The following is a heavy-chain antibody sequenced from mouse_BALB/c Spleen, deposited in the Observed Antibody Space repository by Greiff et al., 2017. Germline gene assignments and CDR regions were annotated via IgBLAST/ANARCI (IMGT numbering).Heavy chain of an antibody. J-gene: IGHJ4*01. CDR2: ISDGGSYT. Sequence: EVKVEESGGGLVKPGGSLKLSCAASGFTFSDYYMYWVRQTPEKRLEWVATISDGGSYTYYPDSVKGRFTISRDNAKNNLYLQMSSLKSEDTAMYYCARGGTLYAMDYWGQGTSVTVSS. D-gene: IGHD4-1*01. V-gene: IGHV5-4*02. CDR1: GFTFSDYY. CDR3: ARGGTLYAMDY.